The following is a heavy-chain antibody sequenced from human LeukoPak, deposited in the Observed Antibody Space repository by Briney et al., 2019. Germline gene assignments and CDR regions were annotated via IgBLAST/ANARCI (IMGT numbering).Heavy chain of an antibody. D-gene: IGHD2-2*01. CDR3: ARFVVVRAATFDY. V-gene: IGHV3-30*04. J-gene: IGHJ4*02. CDR1: GFTFSSYA. Sequence: GGSLRLSCAASGFTFSSYAMHWVRQAPGKGLGWVAVISYDGSNKYYADSVKGRFTISRDNSKNTLYLQMNSLRAEDTAVYDCARFVVVRAATFDYWGQGTLVTVSS. CDR2: ISYDGSNK.